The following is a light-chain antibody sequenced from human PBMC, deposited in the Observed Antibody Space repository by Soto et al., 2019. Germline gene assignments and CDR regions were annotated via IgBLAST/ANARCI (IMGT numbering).Light chain of an antibody. Sequence: EIVLTQSPGTLSLSPGERATLSCRASQSVSRSYLAWYQQNPGQPPSLLIYATSSRATGIPDRFSGSGSGKDFTLTISRLEPEDFAVYYCQQYGSSPYTFGQGTKLEIK. V-gene: IGKV3-20*01. CDR3: QQYGSSPYT. CDR2: ATS. CDR1: QSVSRSY. J-gene: IGKJ2*01.